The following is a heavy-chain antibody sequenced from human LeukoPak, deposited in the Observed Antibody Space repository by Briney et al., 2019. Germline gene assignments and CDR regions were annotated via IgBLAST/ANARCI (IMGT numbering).Heavy chain of an antibody. CDR3: ASEGYSGYDEFFDY. D-gene: IGHD5-12*01. J-gene: IGHJ4*02. CDR2: IYSGGST. Sequence: GGSLRLSCAASGFTVSSNYMSWVRQAPGKGLEWVSVIYSGGSTYYADSVKGRFTISRDNSKNTLYLQMNSLRAEDTAVYYCASEGYSGYDEFFDYWGQGTLVTVSS. V-gene: IGHV3-66*01. CDR1: GFTVSSNY.